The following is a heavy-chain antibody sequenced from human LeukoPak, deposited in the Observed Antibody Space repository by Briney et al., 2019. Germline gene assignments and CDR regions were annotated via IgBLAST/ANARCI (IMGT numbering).Heavy chain of an antibody. V-gene: IGHV1-24*01. J-gene: IGHJ6*03. Sequence: ASVKVSCKVSGYTLTELSMHWVRQAPGKGLEWMGGFDPEDGETIYAQKFQSRVTMTEDTSTDTAYMELSSLRSEDTAVYYCATAKTGKNYYYYMDIWGKGTTVTVSS. CDR3: ATAKTGKNYYYYMDI. CDR1: GYTLTELS. D-gene: IGHD3-10*01. CDR2: FDPEDGET.